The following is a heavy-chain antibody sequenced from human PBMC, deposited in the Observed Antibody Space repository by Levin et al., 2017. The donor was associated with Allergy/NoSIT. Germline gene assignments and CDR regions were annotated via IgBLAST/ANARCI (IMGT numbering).Heavy chain of an antibody. Sequence: SETLSLTCTVSGGSISSSSYYWGWIRQPPGKGLEWIGSIYYSGSTYYNPSLKSRVTISVDTSKNQFSLKLSSVTAADTAVYYCARDLPYYDFWSGYYGGMDYWGQGTLVTVSS. CDR3: ARDLPYYDFWSGYYGGMDY. CDR2: IYYSGST. J-gene: IGHJ4*02. V-gene: IGHV4-39*07. D-gene: IGHD3-3*01. CDR1: GGSISSSSYY.